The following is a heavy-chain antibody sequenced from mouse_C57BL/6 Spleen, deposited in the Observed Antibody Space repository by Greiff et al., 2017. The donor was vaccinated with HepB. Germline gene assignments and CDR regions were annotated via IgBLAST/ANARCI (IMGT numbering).Heavy chain of an antibody. CDR3: ARSRDFAY. J-gene: IGHJ3*01. V-gene: IGHV1-42*01. Sequence: VQLQQSGPELVKPGASVKISCKASGYSFTGYYMNWVKQSPEKSLEWIGEINPSTGGTTYNQKFKAKATLTVDKSSSTAYMQLKSLTSEDSAVYYCARSRDFAYWGQGTLVTVSA. CDR1: GYSFTGYY. CDR2: INPSTGGT.